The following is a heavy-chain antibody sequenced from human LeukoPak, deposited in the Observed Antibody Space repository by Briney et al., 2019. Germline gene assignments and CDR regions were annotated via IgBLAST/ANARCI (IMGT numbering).Heavy chain of an antibody. Sequence: GASVKVSCKASGYTFTGYYIHWVRQAPGQGLGWMGRINPNSGGTNYAQKFQGRVTMTRDTSISTALMELSRLTSDDTAVYYCARDTSSGWYGVDYWGQGTLVTVSS. V-gene: IGHV1-2*06. CDR3: ARDTSSGWYGVDY. CDR2: INPNSGGT. D-gene: IGHD6-19*01. J-gene: IGHJ4*02. CDR1: GYTFTGYY.